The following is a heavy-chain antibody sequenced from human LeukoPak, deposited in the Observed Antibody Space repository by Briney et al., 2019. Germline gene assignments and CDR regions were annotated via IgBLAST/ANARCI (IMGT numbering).Heavy chain of an antibody. V-gene: IGHV3-21*01. CDR3: AKDTPRGYNYGYFDY. D-gene: IGHD5-18*01. CDR2: ITTRSAYT. CDR1: GFSFNTYN. Sequence: GGSLRLSCAASGFSFNTYNMNWARQAPGKGLEWISSITTRSAYTFYADSVRGRFTISRDDAKNSLYLQMNSLRSDDTAVYYCAKDTPRGYNYGYFDYWGQETLLTVSS. J-gene: IGHJ4*02.